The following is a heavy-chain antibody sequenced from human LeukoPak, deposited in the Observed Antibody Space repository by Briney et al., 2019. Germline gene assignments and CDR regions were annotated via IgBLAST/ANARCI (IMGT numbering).Heavy chain of an antibody. Sequence: GGSLRLSCAAPGFTVSSNYMNWVRQAPGKGLEWVSVIYGGGSTYYADSVKGRFTISRDTSKNTLYLHMNSLRAEDTAVYYCARAALQEAFDIWGQGTMVTVSS. CDR3: ARAALQEAFDI. V-gene: IGHV3-53*01. J-gene: IGHJ3*02. D-gene: IGHD2-15*01. CDR2: IYGGGST. CDR1: GFTVSSNY.